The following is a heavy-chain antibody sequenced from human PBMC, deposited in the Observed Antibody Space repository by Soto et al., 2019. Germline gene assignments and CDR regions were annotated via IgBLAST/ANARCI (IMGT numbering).Heavy chain of an antibody. D-gene: IGHD3-10*01. CDR3: ATSYGSGYRAFDY. V-gene: IGHV1-69*02. J-gene: IGHJ4*02. CDR1: GDTFAFHS. CDR2: INPILSMS. Sequence: QVQLVQSVAEVKRPGSSVKVSCKASGDTFAFHSINWVRQAPGLGLEWMGRINPILSMSNYAQRFQGRVTMTADKSTSTAYMVLNSLRSEDTAIYYCATSYGSGYRAFDYWGQGALVTVSS.